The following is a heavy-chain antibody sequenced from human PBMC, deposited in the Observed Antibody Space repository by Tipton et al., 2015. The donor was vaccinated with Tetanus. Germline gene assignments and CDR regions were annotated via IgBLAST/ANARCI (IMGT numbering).Heavy chain of an antibody. CDR2: MSPNSGNT. Sequence: QVQLVQSGAEVKKPGSSVKVSCKASGGTFTNYALSWVRQAPGQGLEWMGWMSPNSGNTGYAQKFQDRVTLTSDTSISTAYMELSGLRSEDMAVYYCARAGLGSGCNLRSYYFDYWGQRTLVTVSS. CDR1: GGTFTNYA. D-gene: IGHD3-10*01. V-gene: IGHV1-8*01. CDR3: ARAGLGSGCNLRSYYFDY. J-gene: IGHJ4*02.